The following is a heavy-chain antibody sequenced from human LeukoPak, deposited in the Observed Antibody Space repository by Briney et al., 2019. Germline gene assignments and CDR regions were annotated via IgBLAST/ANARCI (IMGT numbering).Heavy chain of an antibody. CDR3: SAGRSSRYSDY. CDR2: IYHRANT. J-gene: IGHJ4*02. D-gene: IGHD3-9*01. CDR1: GAAMTSYH. V-gene: IGHV4-59*01. Sequence: SETLSLTCIVSGAAMTSYHWNWIRQTPGKRLEWIGYIYHRANTNFITSYSSSLRSRVSMSVDMSKNHFSLKLSSVTAADTAIYYCSAGRSSRYSDYWGQGALVTVFS.